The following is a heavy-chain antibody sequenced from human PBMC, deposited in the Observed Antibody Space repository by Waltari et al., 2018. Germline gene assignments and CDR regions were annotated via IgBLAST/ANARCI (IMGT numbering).Heavy chain of an antibody. V-gene: IGHV4-38-2*02. CDR2: IYHSGYT. D-gene: IGHD3-22*01. CDR1: GSSISSGYY. CDR3: ARDPDADSSGYYSGH. Sequence: QVQLQESGPGLVKPSETLSLTCAVSGSSISSGYYWGWIRKPPGKGLEWIGYIYHSGYTYYYPSNKSRVTIAVDTSKNQFSLQLTSVTAADTAVYYCARDPDADSSGYYSGHWGQGTLVTVSS. J-gene: IGHJ4*02.